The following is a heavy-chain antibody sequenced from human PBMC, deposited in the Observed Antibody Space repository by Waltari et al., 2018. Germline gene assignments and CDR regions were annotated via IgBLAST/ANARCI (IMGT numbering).Heavy chain of an antibody. CDR2: SRSEPYNSAT. D-gene: IGHD6-19*01. V-gene: IGHV3-73*01. CDR1: GFSFSGPS. J-gene: IGHJ4*02. CDR3: SGGEVTGTDF. Sequence: EVQVVESGGGLVQPGGSLKLSCATSGFSFSGPSIHWVRQSYGKGLEWVVRSRSEPYNSATAYSASVKGRFTISRDYSKNTAFLQMNSLMTEDTAVYYCSGGEVTGTDFWGQGTLVTVSS.